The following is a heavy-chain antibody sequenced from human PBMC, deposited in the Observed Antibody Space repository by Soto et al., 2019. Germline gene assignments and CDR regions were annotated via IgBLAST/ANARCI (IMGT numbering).Heavy chain of an antibody. CDR3: ARTTRYSSCGTDS. V-gene: IGHV4-31*03. CDR2: IYYSGST. J-gene: IGHJ5*01. CDR1: GGSISSGGYY. D-gene: IGHD6-13*01. Sequence: QVQLQESGPGLVKPSQTLSLTCTVSGGSISSGGYYWSWIRQHPGKGLEWIGYIYYSGSTYYNPSLKDRVTISVDTSKNQFSLRQSSVTAADTAVYYCARTTRYSSCGTDSWSHGTLVTVSS.